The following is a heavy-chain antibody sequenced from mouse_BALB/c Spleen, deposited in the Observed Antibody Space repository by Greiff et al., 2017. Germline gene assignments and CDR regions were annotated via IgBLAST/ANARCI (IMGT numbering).Heavy chain of an antibody. CDR3: TRHGAWFAY. J-gene: IGHJ3*01. CDR1: GYTFTDYE. CDR2: IDPETGGT. V-gene: IGHV1-15*01. Sequence: QVQLRQSGAELVRPGASVTLSCKASGYTFTDYEMHWVKQTPVHGLEWIGAIDPETGGTAYNQKFKGKATLTADKSSSTAYMELRSLTSEDSAVYYCTRHGAWFAYWGQGTLVTVSA.